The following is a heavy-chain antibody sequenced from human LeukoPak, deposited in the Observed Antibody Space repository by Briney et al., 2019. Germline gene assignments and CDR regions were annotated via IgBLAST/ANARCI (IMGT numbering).Heavy chain of an antibody. CDR2: ISYDGSNK. V-gene: IGHV3-30*18. CDR3: AKDRGYSSSWYVEYYYYGMDV. CDR1: GFTFSSYG. D-gene: IGHD6-13*01. Sequence: GRSLRLSCAASGFTFSSYGMHWVRQAPGKGLEWVAVISYDGSNKYYADSVKGRFTISRDNSKNTLYLQMNSLRAEDTAVYYCAKDRGYSSSWYVEYYYYGMDVWGQGTLVTVSS. J-gene: IGHJ6*02.